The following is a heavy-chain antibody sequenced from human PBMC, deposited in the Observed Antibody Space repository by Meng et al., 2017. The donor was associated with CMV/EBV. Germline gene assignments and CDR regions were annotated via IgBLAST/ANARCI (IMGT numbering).Heavy chain of an antibody. CDR3: VRDEASEGWMGYGMDV. V-gene: IGHV1-69*04. CDR1: GYSFTSYW. D-gene: IGHD2-2*03. J-gene: IGHJ6*02. CDR2: IIPLLGIA. Sequence: GGSLRLSCKGSGYSFTSYWIGWVRQMPGKGLEWMGRIIPLLGIANYAQKFQGRVTITADRSTSTAYMELSSLRSDDTAVFYCVRDEASEGWMGYGMDVWGQGTTVTVSS.